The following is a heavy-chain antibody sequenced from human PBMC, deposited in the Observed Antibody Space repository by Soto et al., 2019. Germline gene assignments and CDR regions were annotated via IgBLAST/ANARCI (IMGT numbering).Heavy chain of an antibody. CDR1: GLSFSSYA. D-gene: IGHD3-22*01. J-gene: IGHJ4*02. V-gene: IGHV3-23*01. CDR2: VGGSSSST. CDR3: AGPRLYESSGYYAY. Sequence: PGGSLRLSCAAAGLSFSSYAMSWVRQAPGKGLEWVSTVGGSSSSTYYADSVKGRFTISRDNSKNSLYLQMNSLRAEDTAVYYCAGPRLYESSGYYAYWGQGTLVTVSS.